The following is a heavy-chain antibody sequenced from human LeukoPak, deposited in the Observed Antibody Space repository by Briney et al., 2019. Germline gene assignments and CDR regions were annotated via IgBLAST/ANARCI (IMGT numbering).Heavy chain of an antibody. CDR3: ARHSSGFDS. J-gene: IGHJ5*01. V-gene: IGHV5-51*01. CDR2: TFLGDSNNRYSDT. Sequence: GESLKISCKGSGYSFTNSWIGWVRQRPGKGLEWMGITFLGDSNNRYSDTRYSPSLQGQVTIPVDTSIGTAYLQLSSLKASDTAMYYCARHSSGFDSWGQGTLVTVSS. CDR1: GYSFTNSW. D-gene: IGHD6-19*01.